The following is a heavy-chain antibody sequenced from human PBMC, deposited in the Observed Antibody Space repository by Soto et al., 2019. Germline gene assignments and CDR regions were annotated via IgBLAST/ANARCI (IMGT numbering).Heavy chain of an antibody. CDR1: GFTFNSVS. Sequence: QVQLVESGGGMAQAGTSLRLSCTGSGFTFNSVSPHWVRQGPDKGLEWVAVVSFDGKVTYYADSVKGRFTVSRDISKNTIYLQANSLRPEDTAVYYCAREPYGDSQYFDYWGQGTPVTVSS. CDR3: AREPYGDSQYFDY. V-gene: IGHV3-30*04. J-gene: IGHJ4*02. D-gene: IGHD2-21*02. CDR2: VSFDGKVT.